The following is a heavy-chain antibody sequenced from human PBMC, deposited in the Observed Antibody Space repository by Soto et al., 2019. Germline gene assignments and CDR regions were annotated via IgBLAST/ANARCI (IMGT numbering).Heavy chain of an antibody. CDR2: IYYSGST. J-gene: IGHJ4*02. CDR3: AREGRSTAYLDY. CDR1: GGSISSSSYY. D-gene: IGHD2-21*02. V-gene: IGHV4-39*07. Sequence: SETLSLTCTVSGGSISSSSYYWGWIRQPPGKGLEWIGSIYYSGSTYYNPSLKSRVTISVDTSKNQFSLKLSSVAAADTAVYFCAREGRSTAYLDYWGQGTLVTVSS.